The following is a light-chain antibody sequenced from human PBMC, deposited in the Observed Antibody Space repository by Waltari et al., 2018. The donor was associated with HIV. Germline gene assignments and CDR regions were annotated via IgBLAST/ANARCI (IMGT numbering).Light chain of an antibody. CDR3: QSADSSGTYAV. CDR2: KDS. V-gene: IGLV3-25*03. CDR1: VLPKQY. J-gene: IGLJ7*01. Sequence: SYELTQPPSVSVSPGQTARITCSGDVLPKQYAYWYQQKPGQAPVVVISKDSERPSGIPELFSGSCSGTTVTLTISGVQAEDEADYYCQSADSSGTYAVFGGGTQLTVL.